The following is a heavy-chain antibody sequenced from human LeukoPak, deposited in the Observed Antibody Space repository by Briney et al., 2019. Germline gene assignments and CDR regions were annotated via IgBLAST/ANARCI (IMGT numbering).Heavy chain of an antibody. CDR1: GGTISSHA. D-gene: IGHD1-1*01. Sequence: GASVKVSCKASGGTISSHAINWVRQAPGQGLEWMGGIIPIFDTANYAQKFQGRVTMTTDTSTSTAYMELRSLRSDDTAVYYCARGTHRTSDAFDIWGQGTMVTVSS. CDR2: IIPIFDTA. CDR3: ARGTHRTSDAFDI. J-gene: IGHJ3*02. V-gene: IGHV1-69*05.